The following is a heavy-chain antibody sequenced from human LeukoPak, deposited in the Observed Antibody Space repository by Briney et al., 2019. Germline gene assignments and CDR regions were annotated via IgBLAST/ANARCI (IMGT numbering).Heavy chain of an antibody. CDR2: INPSGGST. V-gene: IGHV1-46*01. J-gene: IGHJ4*02. CDR3: ARGRRSWSYYFDY. Sequence: ASVKVSCKASGYTFTSYYMHWVRQAPGQGLEWMGIINPSGGSTSYAQKFQGRVTMTRDTSISTAYMELSRLRSDDTAVYYCARGRRSWSYYFDYWGQGTLVTVSS. CDR1: GYTFTSYY. D-gene: IGHD6-13*01.